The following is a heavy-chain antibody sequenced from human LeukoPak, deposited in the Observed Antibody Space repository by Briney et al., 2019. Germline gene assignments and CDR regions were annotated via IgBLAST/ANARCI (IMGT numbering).Heavy chain of an antibody. Sequence: SETLSLTCTVSGGSISSNIYYWGWIRQPPGKGLEWIGSIYYSGSTYYNPSLKSRVTISVDTSKNHFSLNLSSVTAADTAVYYCARHIAIWSGYYQQNYFDYWGQGTLVTVSS. CDR1: GGSISSNIYY. CDR3: ARHIAIWSGYYQQNYFDY. J-gene: IGHJ4*02. CDR2: IYYSGST. V-gene: IGHV4-39*01. D-gene: IGHD3-3*01.